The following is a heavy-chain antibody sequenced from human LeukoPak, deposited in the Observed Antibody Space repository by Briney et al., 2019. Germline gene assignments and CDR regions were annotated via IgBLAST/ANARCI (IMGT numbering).Heavy chain of an antibody. D-gene: IGHD3-22*01. CDR1: GFTFSTYW. V-gene: IGHV3-7*01. Sequence: GGSLRLSCAASGFTFSTYWMTWVRQAPGKGLEWVANIKQDGTEKHYVDSVKGRFTVSRGNAKNSLYLQMNSLRADDTAVYFCARHKTMIVVAPGDAWGQGTLVTVSS. CDR2: IKQDGTEK. CDR3: ARHKTMIVVAPGDA. J-gene: IGHJ5*02.